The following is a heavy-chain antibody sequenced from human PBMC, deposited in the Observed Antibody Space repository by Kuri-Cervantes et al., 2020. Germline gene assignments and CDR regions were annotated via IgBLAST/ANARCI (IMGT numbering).Heavy chain of an antibody. CDR2: IKQDGSEK. CDR3: ARDRGYSYGYRHAFDI. D-gene: IGHD5-18*01. V-gene: IGHV3-7*01. Sequence: GESLKISCAASGFTVSSNYMSWVRQAPGKGLEWVANIKQDGSEKYYVDSVKGRFTISRDNAKNSLYLQMNSLRAEDTAVYYCARDRGYSYGYRHAFDIWGQGTMVTVSS. J-gene: IGHJ3*02. CDR1: GFTVSSNY.